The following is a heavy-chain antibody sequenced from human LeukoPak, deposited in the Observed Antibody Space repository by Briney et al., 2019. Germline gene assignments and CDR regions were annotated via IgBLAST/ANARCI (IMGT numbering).Heavy chain of an antibody. Sequence: PSETLSLTCTVSGGSISSSSYYWGWIRQPPGKGLEWIGSIYYSGSTYYNPSLKSRVTISVDTSKNQFSLKLSSVTAADTAVYYCAREPSGTLDYWGQGTLVTVSS. CDR2: IYYSGST. CDR3: AREPSGTLDY. V-gene: IGHV4-39*07. CDR1: GGSISSSSYY. D-gene: IGHD1-26*01. J-gene: IGHJ4*02.